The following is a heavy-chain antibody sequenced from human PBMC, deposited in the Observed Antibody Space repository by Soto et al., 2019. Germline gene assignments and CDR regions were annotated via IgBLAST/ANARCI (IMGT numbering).Heavy chain of an antibody. CDR1: GFTFSSYG. D-gene: IGHD3-22*01. CDR2: ISYDGSNK. V-gene: IGHV3-30*18. Sequence: PGGSLRLSCAASGFTFSSYGMHWVRQAPGKGLEWVAVISYDGSNKYYADSVKGRFTISRDNSKNTLYLQMNSLRAEDTAVYYCAKDAPYYYDSSGLGDAFDIWGQGTMVTVSS. J-gene: IGHJ3*02. CDR3: AKDAPYYYDSSGLGDAFDI.